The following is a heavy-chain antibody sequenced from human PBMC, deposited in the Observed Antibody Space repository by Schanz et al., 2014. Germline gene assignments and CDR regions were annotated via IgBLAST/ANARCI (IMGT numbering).Heavy chain of an antibody. D-gene: IGHD3-10*01. CDR3: TRGSGSRSYGWYYDS. Sequence: VQLVESGGGLVQPGRSLRLSCAASGFSFDKYGMHWVRQAPGKGLEWVGVIWYDGSKTYYADSVRGRFTISRDNAKNTLYLQMNSVRAEDSAVYYCTRGSGSRSYGWYYDSWGQGTLVTVSS. CDR2: IWYDGSKT. CDR1: GFSFDKYG. J-gene: IGHJ4*02. V-gene: IGHV3-33*01.